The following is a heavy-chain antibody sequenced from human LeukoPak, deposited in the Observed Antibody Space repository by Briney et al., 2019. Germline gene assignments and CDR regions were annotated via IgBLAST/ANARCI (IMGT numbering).Heavy chain of an antibody. CDR3: ASWTKVAAY. V-gene: IGHV3-7*01. CDR1: GFTFNTHW. CDR2: MNEDGSVK. Sequence: GGSLRLSCAASGFTFNTHWTSWVRQAPGKGLEWVAHMNEDGSVKYYVDSVKGRFTISRDDAKNSLSLQMSSLRAEDTAVYYCASWTKVAAYWGQGTLVTVSS. J-gene: IGHJ4*02. D-gene: IGHD4-23*01.